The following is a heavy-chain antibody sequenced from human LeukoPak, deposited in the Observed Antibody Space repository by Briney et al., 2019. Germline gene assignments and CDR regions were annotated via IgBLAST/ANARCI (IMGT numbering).Heavy chain of an antibody. J-gene: IGHJ4*02. CDR3: AGRDYSGSGTYYNPLDY. V-gene: IGHV3-23*01. CDR2: ISGSGANT. CDR1: GFTFSSCA. D-gene: IGHD3-10*01. Sequence: GGSLRLSCAASGFTFSSCALSWIRLAPGKGLEWVSSISGSGANTYYADSVQGRFTVSRDNSRNTLYLQMNSLRAEDTAVYYCAGRDYSGSGTYYNPLDYWGQGTLVTVSS.